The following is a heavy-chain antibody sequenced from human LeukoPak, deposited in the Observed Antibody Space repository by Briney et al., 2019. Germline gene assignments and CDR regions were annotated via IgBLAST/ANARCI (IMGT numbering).Heavy chain of an antibody. CDR1: GFTFSSYS. V-gene: IGHV3-21*01. CDR3: ARSWEGEMATMDY. CDR2: ISSSSSYI. D-gene: IGHD5-24*01. Sequence: GGSLRLSCAASGFTFSSYSMNWVRQAPGKGLEWVSSISSSSSYIYYADSVKGRFTISRDNAKNSLYLQMNSLRAEGTAVYYCARSWEGEMATMDYWGQGTLVTVSS. J-gene: IGHJ4*02.